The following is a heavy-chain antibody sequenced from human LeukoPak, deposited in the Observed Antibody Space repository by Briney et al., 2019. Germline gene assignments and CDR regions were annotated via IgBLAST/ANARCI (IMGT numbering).Heavy chain of an antibody. J-gene: IGHJ6*02. D-gene: IGHD3-9*01. CDR2: ISSSSSYI. V-gene: IGHV3-21*01. Sequence: PGGSLRLSCAASGVTFSSYSMNWVRQAPGKVLEWVSSISSSSSYIYYADSVKGRFTISRDNAKNSLYLQMNSLRAEDTAVYYCASDYYDILTGSWGPYGMDVWGQGTTVTVSS. CDR3: ASDYYDILTGSWGPYGMDV. CDR1: GVTFSSYS.